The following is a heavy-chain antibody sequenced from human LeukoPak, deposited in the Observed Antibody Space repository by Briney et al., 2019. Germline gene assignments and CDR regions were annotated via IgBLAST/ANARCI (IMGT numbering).Heavy chain of an antibody. D-gene: IGHD4-17*01. CDR3: ARGNDYAEYMDV. Sequence: GGSLRLSCAASGFIFSNYNMNWVRQAPGKGLEWVSSISSRRFTYYSDSVMGLFTVSRDNAKNSLFLQMNSLSAEDTAVYYCARGNDYAEYMDVWGKGTTVTVSS. CDR1: GFIFSNYN. CDR2: ISSRRFT. V-gene: IGHV3-69-1*01. J-gene: IGHJ6*03.